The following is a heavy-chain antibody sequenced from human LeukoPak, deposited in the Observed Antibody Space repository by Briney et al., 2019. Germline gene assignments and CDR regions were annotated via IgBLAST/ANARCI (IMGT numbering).Heavy chain of an antibody. Sequence: GGSLRLSCAASGFTVSSNYMSWVRQAPGKGLEWVSVIYSGGSTYYADSVKGRFTISRDNSKNTLYLQMNSLRAEDTAVYYCAREGPDRDGYMEARVGFDPWGQGTLVTVSS. CDR2: IYSGGST. J-gene: IGHJ5*02. CDR3: AREGPDRDGYMEARVGFDP. V-gene: IGHV3-66*01. CDR1: GFTVSSNY. D-gene: IGHD5-24*01.